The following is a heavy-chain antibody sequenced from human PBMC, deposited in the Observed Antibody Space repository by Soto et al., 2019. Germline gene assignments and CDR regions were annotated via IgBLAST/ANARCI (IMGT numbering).Heavy chain of an antibody. V-gene: IGHV1-2*04. CDR3: ARELVAAAGKCFDY. CDR1: GYTFTGYY. Sequence: QVQLVQSGAEVKKPGASVKVSCKASGYTFTGYYMHWVRQAPGQGLEWMGWINPNSGGTNYAQKLQGWVTMTRNTSISTASKELSRLISDDTAVYYCARELVAAAGKCFDYWGQGTLVTVSS. D-gene: IGHD6-13*01. J-gene: IGHJ4*02. CDR2: INPNSGGT.